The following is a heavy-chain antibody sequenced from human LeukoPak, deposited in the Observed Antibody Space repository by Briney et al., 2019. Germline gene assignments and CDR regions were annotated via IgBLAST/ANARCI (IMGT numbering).Heavy chain of an antibody. CDR1: GGSFSGYY. D-gene: IGHD6-25*01. V-gene: IGHV4-34*01. CDR2: INHSGST. J-gene: IGHJ5*02. CDR3: ARESRYRGYPLDP. Sequence: SETLSLTCAVYGGSFSGYYWSWIRQPPGKGLEWIGEINHSGSTNYNPSLKSRVTISVDTSKNQFSLKLSSVTAADTAVYYCARESRYRGYPLDPWGQGTLVTVSS.